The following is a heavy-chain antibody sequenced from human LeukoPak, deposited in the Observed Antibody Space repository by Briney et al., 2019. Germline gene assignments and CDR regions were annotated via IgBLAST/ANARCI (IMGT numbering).Heavy chain of an antibody. CDR3: VREILYCSGGSCYRGPFNN. CDR1: GGSISSSSYY. Sequence: SETLSLTCTVSGGSISSSSYYWGWIRQPPGKGLEWIGSIYYSGSTCYNPSLKSRVTISVDTSKNQFSLKLRSVTAADTAVYYCVREILYCSGGSCYRGPFNNWGQGTLVTVSA. D-gene: IGHD2-15*01. V-gene: IGHV4-39*02. J-gene: IGHJ4*02. CDR2: IYYSGST.